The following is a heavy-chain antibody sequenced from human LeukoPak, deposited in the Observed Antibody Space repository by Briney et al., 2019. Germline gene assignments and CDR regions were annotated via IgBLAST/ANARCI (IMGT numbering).Heavy chain of an antibody. CDR3: ARDHDSGSYYGWFDP. CDR2: INPNSGGT. D-gene: IGHD1-26*01. Sequence: ASVKVSCKASGYTFTGYYMHWVRQAPGQGLEWMGWINPNSGGTNYAQKFQGRVTLTRDTSISTAYMELSRLRSDDTAVYYCARDHDSGSYYGWFDPWGQGTLVTVSS. CDR1: GYTFTGYY. V-gene: IGHV1-2*02. J-gene: IGHJ5*02.